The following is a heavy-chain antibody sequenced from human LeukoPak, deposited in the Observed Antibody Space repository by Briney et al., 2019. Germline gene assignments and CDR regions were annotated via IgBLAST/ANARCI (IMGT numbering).Heavy chain of an antibody. D-gene: IGHD3-10*01. Sequence: GGSLRLSCAASGFTFSSYSMNWVRQAPGKGLEWVSYISSSSSTIYYADSVKGRFTISRDNAKNSLYLQMNSLRAEDTAVYYCARGHGSGRYRYMDVWGKGTTVTVSS. CDR1: GFTFSSYS. CDR2: ISSSSSTI. CDR3: ARGHGSGRYRYMDV. J-gene: IGHJ6*03. V-gene: IGHV3-48*04.